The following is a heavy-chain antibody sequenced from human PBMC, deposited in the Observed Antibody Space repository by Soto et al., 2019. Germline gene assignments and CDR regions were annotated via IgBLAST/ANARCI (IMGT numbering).Heavy chain of an antibody. J-gene: IGHJ6*03. CDR1: GFTFSSYA. CDR2: ISGSGGST. Sequence: GGSLRLSCAASGFTFSSYAMSWVRQAPGKGLEWVSAISGSGGSTYYAASVKGRFTISRDNSKNTLYLQMNSLRAEVTAVYYCAKNPRLGPIQMGTYYYYYYMDVWGKGTTVTVSS. CDR3: AKNPRLGPIQMGTYYYYYYMDV. D-gene: IGHD7-27*01. V-gene: IGHV3-23*01.